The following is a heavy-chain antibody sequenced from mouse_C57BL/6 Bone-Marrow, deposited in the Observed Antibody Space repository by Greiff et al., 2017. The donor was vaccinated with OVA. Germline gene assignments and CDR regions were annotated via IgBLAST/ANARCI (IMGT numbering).Heavy chain of an antibody. CDR3: ARGPSYAMDY. J-gene: IGHJ4*01. V-gene: IGHV1-61*01. CDR2: IYPSDSET. CDR1: GYTFTSYW. Sequence: QVQLQQPGAELVRPGSSVKLSCKASGYTFTSYWMDWVKQRPGQGLEWIGNIYPSDSETHYNQKFKDKATLTVDKSSITANMQLSSLTSEDTAVYYCARGPSYAMDYWGQGTSVTVSS.